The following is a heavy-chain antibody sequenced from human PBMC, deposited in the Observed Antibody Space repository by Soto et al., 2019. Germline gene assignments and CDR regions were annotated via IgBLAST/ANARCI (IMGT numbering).Heavy chain of an antibody. V-gene: IGHV3-23*01. D-gene: IGHD3-10*01. J-gene: IGHJ4*02. CDR1: GFAFSNYA. Sequence: GGSLRLSCAASGFAFSNYAMSWVRQAPGKGLVWVSTVSNGGSTYYADSVKGRFTLSRDNSKNTLYLQMNSLRAEDTAVYYCAKVGYYFVSGSFNFDYWGQGTLVTVSS. CDR3: AKVGYYFVSGSFNFDY. CDR2: VSNGGST.